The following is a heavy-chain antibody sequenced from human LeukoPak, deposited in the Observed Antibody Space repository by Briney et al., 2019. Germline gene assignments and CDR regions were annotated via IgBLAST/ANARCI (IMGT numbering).Heavy chain of an antibody. D-gene: IGHD2-2*01. CDR3: TKSGNSAAAERYYYYYGMDV. CDR2: ISGSGGST. CDR1: GFTFSSYA. Sequence: GGSLRLSCAASGFTFSSYAMRWVRQAPGKGLEWVSAISGSGGSTYYADSVKGRFTISRDNSKNTLYPQMNSLRAEDTAVYYCTKSGNSAAAERYYYYYGMDVWGQGTTVTVSS. V-gene: IGHV3-23*01. J-gene: IGHJ6*02.